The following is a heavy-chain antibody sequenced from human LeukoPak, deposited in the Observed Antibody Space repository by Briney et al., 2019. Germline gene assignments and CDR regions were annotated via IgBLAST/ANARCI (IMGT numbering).Heavy chain of an antibody. Sequence: ASLKLSCKASGYTFTGYYMHWVRQAPGQGLEWMGWINPNSGGTNYAQKFQGRVTMTRDTSISTAYMELSRLRSDDTAVYYCARERTGTTYYYYMDVWGKGTTVTVSS. CDR3: ARERTGTTYYYYMDV. D-gene: IGHD1-7*01. CDR1: GYTFTGYY. J-gene: IGHJ6*03. CDR2: INPNSGGT. V-gene: IGHV1-2*02.